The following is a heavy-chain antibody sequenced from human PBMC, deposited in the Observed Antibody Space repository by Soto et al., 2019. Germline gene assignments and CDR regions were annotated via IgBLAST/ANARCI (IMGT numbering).Heavy chain of an antibody. Sequence: PSQTLSLTCAISGDSVSSNTASWNWIRQSPSRGLEWLGGTYFRSKWYNDCAVSVKSRIIINPDTSNNQFSLQLNSVTPEDTAVYFCAKGDNLGPKTGYAFDPWGQGIMVTVSS. CDR2: TYFRSKWYN. D-gene: IGHD5-12*01. CDR1: GDSVSSNTAS. V-gene: IGHV6-1*01. CDR3: AKGDNLGPKTGYAFDP. J-gene: IGHJ5*02.